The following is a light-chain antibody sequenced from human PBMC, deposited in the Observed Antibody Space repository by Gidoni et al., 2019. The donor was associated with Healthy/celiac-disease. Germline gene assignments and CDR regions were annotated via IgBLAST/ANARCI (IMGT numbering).Light chain of an antibody. CDR3: QQRSTLT. V-gene: IGKV3-11*01. CDR2: DAS. CDR1: QSVSSY. Sequence: EIVLTQSPATLSLSPGERATLSCRASQSVSSYLAWYQQKPGQAPRLLIYDASNRATGIPARFSGSGSGTDFTLTISSLEPEDFAVYYCQQRSTLTFXPXTKVDIK. J-gene: IGKJ3*01.